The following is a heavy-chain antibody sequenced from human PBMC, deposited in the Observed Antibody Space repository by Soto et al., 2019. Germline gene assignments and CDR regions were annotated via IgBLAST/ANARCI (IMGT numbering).Heavy chain of an antibody. J-gene: IGHJ4*02. V-gene: IGHV1-3*01. CDR1: GYTFTSYA. CDR3: ARDVGATGD. Sequence: QVPLVQSGAEVKKPGASVKVSCKASGYTFTSYAMHWVRQAPGQRLEWMGWINAGNGNTKYSQKFQGRVTITRDTSASTASMGLSIVRSEDTGVYFCARDVGATGDWGQGTVVRVSS. D-gene: IGHD1-26*01. CDR2: INAGNGNT.